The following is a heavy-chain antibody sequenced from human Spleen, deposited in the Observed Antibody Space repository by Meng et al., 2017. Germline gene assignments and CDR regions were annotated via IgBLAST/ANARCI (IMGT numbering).Heavy chain of an antibody. CDR3: ARGYGGYDGAY. Sequence: GESLKISCAASGFTFSSSEMNWVRQAPGKGLEWVSYISSDGTAIYYADSVKGRFTISRDDAKSSLHLQMNNLRAEDTAVYYCARGYGGYDGAYWGQGTLVTVSS. D-gene: IGHD5-12*01. CDR1: GFTFSSSE. J-gene: IGHJ4*02. CDR2: ISSDGTAI. V-gene: IGHV3-48*03.